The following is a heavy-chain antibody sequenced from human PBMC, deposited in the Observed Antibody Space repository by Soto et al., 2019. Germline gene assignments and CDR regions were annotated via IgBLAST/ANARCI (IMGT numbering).Heavy chain of an antibody. J-gene: IGHJ4*02. V-gene: IGHV3-23*01. CDR3: AKALNSGSYSYYFDY. CDR2: ISGSGGST. CDR1: GFTFSSYA. Sequence: GGSLRLSCAASGFTFSSYAMSWVRQAPGKGLEWVSAISGSGGSTYYADSVKGRFTNSRDNSKNTLYLQMNSLRAEDTAVYYCAKALNSGSYSYYFDYWGQGTLVTVSS. D-gene: IGHD1-26*01.